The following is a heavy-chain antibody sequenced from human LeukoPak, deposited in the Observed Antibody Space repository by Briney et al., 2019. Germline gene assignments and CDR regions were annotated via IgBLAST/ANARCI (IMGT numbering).Heavy chain of an antibody. CDR1: GGSFSSYY. CDR2: INHSGST. CDR3: ARVIKGITMVRGPFDP. Sequence: SETLSLTCAVYGGSFSSYYWSWIRQPPGKGLEWIGEINHSGSTNYNPSLKSRVTISVDTSKNQFSLKLSSVTAADTAVYYCARVIKGITMVRGPFDPWGQGTLVTVSS. V-gene: IGHV4-34*01. D-gene: IGHD3-10*01. J-gene: IGHJ5*02.